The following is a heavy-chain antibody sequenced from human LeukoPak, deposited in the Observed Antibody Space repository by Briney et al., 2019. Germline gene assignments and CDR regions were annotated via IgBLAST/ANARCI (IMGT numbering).Heavy chain of an antibody. D-gene: IGHD6-19*01. Sequence: GGSLRLSCAGSGFSFSTYDMLWVRQAPGKGLEWASAIGSGGDTYYTDSVKGRFTISRENAKNSFYLQMNSLNAGDTAVYFCARAVAGTDEIDSWGQGTLVTVSS. CDR2: IGSGGDT. CDR3: ARAVAGTDEIDS. V-gene: IGHV3-13*01. CDR1: GFSFSTYD. J-gene: IGHJ4*02.